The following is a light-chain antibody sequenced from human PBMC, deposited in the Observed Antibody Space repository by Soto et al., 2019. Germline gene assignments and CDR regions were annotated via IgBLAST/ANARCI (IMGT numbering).Light chain of an antibody. CDR3: ISYKTDDTFV. V-gene: IGLV2-14*01. Sequence: QSALAQPASASGSPGQSITISCAGTRSDNGASNSVSWYQHLPGRSPTLIIYEATNRPSGVSERFSGSKAGDTASLTISGLQADDEAEYFCISYKTDDTFVFGSGTKVTVL. CDR1: RSDNGASNS. J-gene: IGLJ1*01. CDR2: EAT.